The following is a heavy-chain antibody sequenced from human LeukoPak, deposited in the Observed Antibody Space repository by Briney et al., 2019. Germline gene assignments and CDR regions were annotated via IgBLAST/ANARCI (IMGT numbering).Heavy chain of an antibody. V-gene: IGHV3-9*01. CDR1: GFTFDDYA. D-gene: IGHD4-23*01. J-gene: IGHJ3*02. Sequence: GGSLRLSCAASGFTFDDYAMHWVRQAPGKGLEWVSGISWNSGSIGYADSVKGRFTISRDNAKNSLYLQMNSLRAEDTALYYCAKDRGNGDAFDIWGQGTMVTVSS. CDR2: ISWNSGSI. CDR3: AKDRGNGDAFDI.